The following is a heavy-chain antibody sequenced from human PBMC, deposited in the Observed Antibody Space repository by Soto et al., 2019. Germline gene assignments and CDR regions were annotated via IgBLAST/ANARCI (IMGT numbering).Heavy chain of an antibody. V-gene: IGHV1-3*05. Sequence: QVQLVQSGAEEKKPGASVKVSCKASGYTFTSHAMHWVRQAPGQRLEWMGWINAGNGNTKYSQKFQGSVTITTDTSASTAYMELSSLRSEDTAVYYCARDGIAAAGTSWFDPWGQGTLVTVSS. CDR2: INAGNGNT. CDR1: GYTFTSHA. D-gene: IGHD6-13*01. CDR3: ARDGIAAAGTSWFDP. J-gene: IGHJ5*02.